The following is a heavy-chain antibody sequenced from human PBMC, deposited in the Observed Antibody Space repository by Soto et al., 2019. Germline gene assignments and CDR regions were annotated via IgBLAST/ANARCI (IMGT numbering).Heavy chain of an antibody. CDR1: GCSFSSYY. J-gene: IGHJ6*03. CDR2: IDHRGST. D-gene: IGHD1-1*01. Sequence: TLYLTCAVYGCSFSSYYCNWIRQPPGKGLEWIGEIDHRGSTNYNPSLKSRVTISADTSKNQFSLKLSSVTAADTAVYYCASSEGTYYYYYMDVWGKGTTVTVSS. CDR3: ASSEGTYYYYYMDV. V-gene: IGHV4-34*09.